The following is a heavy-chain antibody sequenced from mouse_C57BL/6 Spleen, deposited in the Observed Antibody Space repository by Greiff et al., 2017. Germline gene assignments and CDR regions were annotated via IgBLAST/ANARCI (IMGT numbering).Heavy chain of an antibody. V-gene: IGHV1-62-2*01. CDR1: GFTFTEYT. CDR3: ARHEDRRGGTMDY. Sequence: VQLLESGAELVKPGASLKLSCTASGFTFTEYTIHWVQQTSGQGLEWIAWFYPGSGSIKYNDKFKGKATLTAYKSTSTVYMELSRLTSEDYEVDCCARHEDRRGGTMDYWGQGTSVTVSA. J-gene: IGHJ4*01. CDR2: FYPGSGSI.